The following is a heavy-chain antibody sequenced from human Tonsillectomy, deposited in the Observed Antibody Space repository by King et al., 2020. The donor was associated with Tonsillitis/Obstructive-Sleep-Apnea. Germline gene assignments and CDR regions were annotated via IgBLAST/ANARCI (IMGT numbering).Heavy chain of an antibody. Sequence: QLQESGPGLVKPSETLSLRCTVSGGSMTSRGYYWGWIRQPPGKGLEWIGSIYYSGSTYYNPSFKSRVTISVDTSKNQFSLKLSSVTAADTALYYCAGHPPEVAGYFDLWGRGTLVTVSS. D-gene: IGHD1-14*01. CDR2: IYYSGST. CDR1: GGSMTSRGYY. CDR3: AGHPPEVAGYFDL. V-gene: IGHV4-39*01. J-gene: IGHJ2*01.